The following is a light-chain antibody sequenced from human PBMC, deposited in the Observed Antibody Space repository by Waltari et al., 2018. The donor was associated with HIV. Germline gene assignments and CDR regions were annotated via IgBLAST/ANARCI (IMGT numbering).Light chain of an antibody. CDR1: SSNIGSNA. V-gene: IGLV1-44*01. Sequence: QSILTQPPSASGTPGQRVNISCSGSSSNIGSNAVTWYQQLPGTAPKLLIYSINERASGVPDRFSGSKSGTSASLAISGLQSEDEADYHCAAWDDSLNGVVFGGGTKLTVL. J-gene: IGLJ2*01. CDR3: AAWDDSLNGVV. CDR2: SIN.